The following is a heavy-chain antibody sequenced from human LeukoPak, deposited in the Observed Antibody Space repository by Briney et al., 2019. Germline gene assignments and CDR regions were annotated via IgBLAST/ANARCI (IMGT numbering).Heavy chain of an antibody. CDR1: GDSVSANA. J-gene: IGHJ4*02. CDR2: TYYRSRWSS. CDR3: ARDIAAACDY. Sequence: SQTLSLTCAISGDSVSANAWTWIRQSPLRGLEWLGRTYYRSRWSSEYAISVTGRITFNSDTSKNQFSLHLTSVTPDDTAVYFCARDIAAACDYWGQGTLVTVSS. V-gene: IGHV6-1*01. D-gene: IGHD6-13*01.